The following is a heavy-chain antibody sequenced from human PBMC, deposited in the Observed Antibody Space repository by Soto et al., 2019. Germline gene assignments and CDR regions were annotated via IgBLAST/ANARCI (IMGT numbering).Heavy chain of an antibody. V-gene: IGHV1-2*02. Sequence: QVQLVQSGAEVKKPGASVKVSCKASGYNFTGYFMHWVRQDPGQGLEWMGWSNPNSGATKYAQKVQGRVTLSRDTSIRTAYMALTGLRSDDTAVYYCARGGGTILAPLPWGQGTQVTVSS. D-gene: IGHD3-3*01. CDR2: SNPNSGAT. J-gene: IGHJ5*02. CDR1: GYNFTGYF. CDR3: ARGGGTILAPLP.